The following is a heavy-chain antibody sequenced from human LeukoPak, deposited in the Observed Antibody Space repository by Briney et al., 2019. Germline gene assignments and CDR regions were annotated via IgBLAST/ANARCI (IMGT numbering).Heavy chain of an antibody. V-gene: IGHV3-21*01. D-gene: IGHD3-16*01. Sequence: PGGSLRLSCAASGFTFSSYNMNWVRQAPGKGLEWVSSISSGSSYIYYADSLKGRFTISRDNAKNSLYLQMNSLRAEDTAVYHCARLIMNAFDIWGQGTMVTVSS. J-gene: IGHJ3*02. CDR2: ISSGSSYI. CDR1: GFTFSSYN. CDR3: ARLIMNAFDI.